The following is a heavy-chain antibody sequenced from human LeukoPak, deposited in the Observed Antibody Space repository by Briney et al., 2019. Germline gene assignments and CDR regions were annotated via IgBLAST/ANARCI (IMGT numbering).Heavy chain of an antibody. CDR2: ISYDGSNK. D-gene: IGHD3-16*02. V-gene: IGHV3-30*18. CDR1: GFTFSSYD. CDR3: AKGREDYVWGNYRYFDY. J-gene: IGHJ4*02. Sequence: GGSLRLSCAASGFTFSSYDIHWVRQAPGKGLEWVAVISYDGSNKSYADSVKGRFTISRDNSKNTLYLQMNSLRAEDTAVYYCAKGREDYVWGNYRYFDYWGQGTLVTVSS.